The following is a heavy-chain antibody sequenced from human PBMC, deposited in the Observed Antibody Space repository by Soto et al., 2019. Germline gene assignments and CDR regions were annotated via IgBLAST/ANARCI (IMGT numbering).Heavy chain of an antibody. CDR3: ARKEGSDTRGYPTTSYDGMDV. D-gene: IGHD3-22*01. Sequence: QVQLVESGGGVVQPGRSLRLSCAASGFTFSSYGMHWVRQAPGKGLEWVTFIWYDGNNKYYADSVKGRFTISRDNSKNTLYLQMNSLRAEDTAVYYCARKEGSDTRGYPTTSYDGMDVWGQGTTVTVSS. V-gene: IGHV3-33*01. CDR2: IWYDGNNK. CDR1: GFTFSSYG. J-gene: IGHJ6*02.